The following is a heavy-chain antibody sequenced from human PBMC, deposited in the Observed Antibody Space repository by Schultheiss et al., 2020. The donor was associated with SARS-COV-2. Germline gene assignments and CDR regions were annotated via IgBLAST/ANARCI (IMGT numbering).Heavy chain of an antibody. CDR1: GFTFSSYC. CDR3: VRDRWYCGGVDCSKVDY. D-gene: IGHD2-21*01. J-gene: IGHJ4*02. V-gene: IGHV3-23*01. Sequence: GGSLRLSCAASGFTFSSYCMSWVRQAPGKGLEWVSEISGVGSTYYAADVKGRFIISRDNVEKTLFLQMNSLRAEDTAQYYCVRDRWYCGGVDCSKVDYWGQGTLVTVSS. CDR2: ISGVGST.